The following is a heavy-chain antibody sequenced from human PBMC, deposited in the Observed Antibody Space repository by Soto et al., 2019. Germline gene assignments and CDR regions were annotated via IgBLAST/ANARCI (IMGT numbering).Heavy chain of an antibody. J-gene: IGHJ3*02. D-gene: IGHD4-17*01. Sequence: GGSLRLSCAASGFTFDDYAMHWVRQAPGKGLEWVSGISWNSGSIGYADSVKGRFTISRDNAKNSLYLQMNSLRAEDTALYYCAEDPWPGGDYGDYLDAFDIWGQGTMVTVSS. CDR2: ISWNSGSI. CDR3: AEDPWPGGDYGDYLDAFDI. V-gene: IGHV3-9*01. CDR1: GFTFDDYA.